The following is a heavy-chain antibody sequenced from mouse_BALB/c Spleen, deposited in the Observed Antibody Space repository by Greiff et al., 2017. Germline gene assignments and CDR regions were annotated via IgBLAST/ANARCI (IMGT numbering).Heavy chain of an antibody. D-gene: IGHD2-14*01. CDR2: IRNKANGYTT. V-gene: IGHV7-3*02. CDR3: ARDRYDGFLYYYAMDY. CDR1: GFTFTDYY. J-gene: IGHJ4*01. Sequence: EVKLVESGGGLVQPGGSLRLSCATSGFTFTDYYMSWVRQPPGKALEWLGFIRNKANGYTTEYSASVKGRFTISRDNSQSILYLQMNTLRAEDSATYYCARDRYDGFLYYYAMDYWGQGTSVTVSS.